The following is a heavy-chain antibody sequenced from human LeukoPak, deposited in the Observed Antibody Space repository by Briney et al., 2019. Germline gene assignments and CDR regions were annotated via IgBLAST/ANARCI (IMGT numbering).Heavy chain of an antibody. CDR2: IYSGGST. D-gene: IGHD6-19*01. CDR1: GFTVSSNY. V-gene: IGHV3-53*01. CDR3: ARDGSGWYREGGGNYYGMDV. J-gene: IGHJ6*02. Sequence: PGGSLRLSCAASGFTVSSNYMSWVRQAPGKGLEWVSVIYSGGSTYYADSVKGRFTIFRDNSKNTLYLQMNSLRAEDTAVYYCARDGSGWYREGGGNYYGMDVWGQGTTVTVSS.